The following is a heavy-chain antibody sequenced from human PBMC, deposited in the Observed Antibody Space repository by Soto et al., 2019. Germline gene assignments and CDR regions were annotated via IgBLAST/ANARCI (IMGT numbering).Heavy chain of an antibody. Sequence: EVQLVESGGGLVQPGGSLRLSCAASGFTFSSYSMNWVRQAPGKGLEWVSYISSSSSTIYYADSVKGRFTISRDNAKKSLYWQRTSLRDEDTAGYYCAREGGGLSWFDPWGQGTLFTVSS. J-gene: IGHJ5*02. CDR3: AREGGGLSWFDP. V-gene: IGHV3-48*02. CDR2: ISSSSSTI. CDR1: GFTFSSYS. D-gene: IGHD3-16*01.